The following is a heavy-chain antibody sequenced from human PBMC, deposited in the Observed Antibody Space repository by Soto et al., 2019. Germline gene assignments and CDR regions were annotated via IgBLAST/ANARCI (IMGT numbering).Heavy chain of an antibody. J-gene: IGHJ3*02. Sequence: PGKGLEWVSGISWNSGSIGYADSVKGRFTISRYNAKDSLYLQMISLRAEDTALYYCAKEEGAGGSYPRLDASDIWGQGTMVTV. V-gene: IGHV3-9*01. CDR2: ISWNSGSI. D-gene: IGHD1-26*01. CDR3: AKEEGAGGSYPRLDASDI.